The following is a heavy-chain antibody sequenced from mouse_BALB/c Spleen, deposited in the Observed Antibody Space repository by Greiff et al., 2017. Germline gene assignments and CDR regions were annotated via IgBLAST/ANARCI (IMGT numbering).Heavy chain of an antibody. CDR2: IRSKSNNYAT. D-gene: IGHD1-1*01. CDR3: VRDTTRAWFAY. V-gene: IGHV10-1*02. Sequence: EVQRVESGGGLVQPKGSLKLSCAASGFTFNTYAMNWVRQAPGKGLEWVARIRSKSNNYATYYADSVKDRFTISRDDSQSMLYLQMNNLKTEDTAMYYCVRDTTRAWFAYWGQGTLVTVSA. CDR1: GFTFNTYA. J-gene: IGHJ3*01.